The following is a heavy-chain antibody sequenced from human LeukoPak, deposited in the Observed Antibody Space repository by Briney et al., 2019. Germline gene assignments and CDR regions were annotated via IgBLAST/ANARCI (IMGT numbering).Heavy chain of an antibody. J-gene: IGHJ4*02. CDR3: ARGPYDSSAEHFDY. D-gene: IGHD3-22*01. CDR2: IYSGGST. Sequence: GGSLRLSCAASGFTVSSNYMSWVRQAPGKGLEWGSVIYSGGSTYYADSVKGRFTISRDNSKNTLYLQMNSLRAEDKAVYYCARGPYDSSAEHFDYWGQGTLVTVSS. CDR1: GFTVSSNY. V-gene: IGHV3-66*01.